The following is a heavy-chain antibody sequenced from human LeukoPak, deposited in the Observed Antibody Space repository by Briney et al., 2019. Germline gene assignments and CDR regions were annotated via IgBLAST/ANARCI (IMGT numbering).Heavy chain of an antibody. J-gene: IGHJ5*02. V-gene: IGHV4-61*05. D-gene: IGHD3-22*01. CDR1: GGSISSSSYY. CDR3: ARAGMEDYYDSSGYYYWFDP. CDR2: IYYSGST. Sequence: SETLSLTCTVSGGSISSSSYYWGWIRQPPGKGLEWIGYIYYSGSTNYNPSLKSRVTISVDTSKNQFSLKLSSVTAADTAVYYCARAGMEDYYDSSGYYYWFDPWGQGTLVTVSS.